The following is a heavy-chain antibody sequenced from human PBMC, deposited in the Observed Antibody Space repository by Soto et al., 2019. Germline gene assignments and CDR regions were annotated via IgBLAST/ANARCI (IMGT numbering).Heavy chain of an antibody. J-gene: IGHJ5*02. V-gene: IGHV1-18*01. D-gene: IGHD5-12*01. Sequence: ASVKVSCKASGYTFTSYGISWVRQAPGQGLEWMGWISAYNGNTNYAQKLQGRVTMTTDTSTSTAYMELRSLRSDDTAVYYCARDPFERGYSGLHEGWFDPWGQGTLVTVSS. CDR1: GYTFTSYG. CDR2: ISAYNGNT. CDR3: ARDPFERGYSGLHEGWFDP.